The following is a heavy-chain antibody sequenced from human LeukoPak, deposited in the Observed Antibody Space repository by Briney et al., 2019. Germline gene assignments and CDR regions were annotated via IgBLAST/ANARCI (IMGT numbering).Heavy chain of an antibody. J-gene: IGHJ4*01. CDR1: EFTFSSYG. V-gene: IGHV3-30*18. CDR3: AKDRLGALYYYDSSGYYRFDY. Sequence: GGSLRLSCAASEFTFSSYGMHWVRQAPGKGLEWVAVISYDGSNQYYADTVKGRFTISRDNSKNTLYLQMNSPRAEDTAVYYCAKDRLGALYYYDSSGYYRFDYWGQGTLVTVSS. D-gene: IGHD3-22*01. CDR2: ISYDGSNQ.